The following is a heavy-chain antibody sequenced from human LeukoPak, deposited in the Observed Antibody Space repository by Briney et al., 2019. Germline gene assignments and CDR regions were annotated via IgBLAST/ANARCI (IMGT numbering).Heavy chain of an antibody. Sequence: PGGSLRLSCAASGFTVSSNYMSWVRQAPGKGLEWVSVIYSGGSTYYADSVKGRFTISRDNSKNTLYLQMNSLRAEDTAVYYCARGPIYYYDSSGYVDAWGQGTMVTVSS. CDR1: GFTVSSNY. CDR2: IYSGGST. V-gene: IGHV3-66*02. J-gene: IGHJ3*01. CDR3: ARGPIYYYDSSGYVDA. D-gene: IGHD3-22*01.